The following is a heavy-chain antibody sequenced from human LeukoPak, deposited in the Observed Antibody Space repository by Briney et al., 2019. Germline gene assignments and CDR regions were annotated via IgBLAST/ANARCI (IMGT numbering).Heavy chain of an antibody. D-gene: IGHD2-2*01. CDR2: IIPILGIA. V-gene: IGHV1-69*04. CDR1: GGTFSSYT. CDR3: ARDSVLVPAATFDY. Sequence: ASVKVSCKASGGTFSSYTISWVRRAPGQGLEWMGRIIPILGIANYAQKFQGRVTITADKSTSTAYMELSSLRSEDTAVYYCARDSVLVPAATFDYWGQGTLVTVSS. J-gene: IGHJ4*02.